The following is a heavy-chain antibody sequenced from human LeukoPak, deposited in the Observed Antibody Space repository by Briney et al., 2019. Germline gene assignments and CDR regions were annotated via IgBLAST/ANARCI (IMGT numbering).Heavy chain of an antibody. CDR2: INPNSGGT. Sequence: GASVKVSCKASGYTFTGYYMHWVRQAPGQGLEWMGWINPNSGGTNYAQTFQGRVTMTRDTSISTAYMELSRLRSDDTAVYYCARGPSRGYYYYYMDVWGKGTTVTVSS. V-gene: IGHV1-2*02. J-gene: IGHJ6*03. CDR1: GYTFTGYY. CDR3: ARGPSRGYYYYYMDV.